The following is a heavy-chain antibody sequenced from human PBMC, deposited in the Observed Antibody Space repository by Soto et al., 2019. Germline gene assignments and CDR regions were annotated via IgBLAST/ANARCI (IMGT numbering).Heavy chain of an antibody. D-gene: IGHD3-10*01. J-gene: IGHJ4*02. CDR3: AREPKESFYFDY. CDR2: IRPSGINT. V-gene: IGHV1-46*01. CDR1: GYSFTNYN. Sequence: SVKGSCKAFGYSFTNYNIHWFRQAPGQGLEWLGIIRPSGINTGYAQGFQGRVTVTRDTSTSTANMELASLTSEDTAVYYCAREPKESFYFDYWGQGTLVTVPS.